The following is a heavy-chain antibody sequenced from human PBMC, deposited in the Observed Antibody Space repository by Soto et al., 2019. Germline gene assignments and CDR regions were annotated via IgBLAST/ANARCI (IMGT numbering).Heavy chain of an antibody. CDR1: GFTFSSYA. V-gene: IGHV3-23*01. Sequence: EVQLLESGGGLVQPGGSLTLSCATSGFTFSSYAMVWVRQAAEKGLEWVASISNNGDTAYYADSVKGRFTISRGNSENTVDLQMNGLRADDTALYFCAKSRVFIGAIVTLLDSWGQGTQVTVSS. CDR2: ISNNGDTA. CDR3: AKSRVFIGAIVTLLDS. J-gene: IGHJ4*02. D-gene: IGHD3-16*02.